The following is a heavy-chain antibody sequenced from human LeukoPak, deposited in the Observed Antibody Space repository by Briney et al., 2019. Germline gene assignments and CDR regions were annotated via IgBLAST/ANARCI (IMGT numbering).Heavy chain of an antibody. J-gene: IGHJ4*02. V-gene: IGHV3-30*02. CDR3: AKGRYSGYD. CDR1: GFSFSSYG. Sequence: GGSLRLSCAASGFSFSSYGMHWVRQAPGKGLEWVAFIRYDVGNKYYADSVKGRFTISRDNSKNTLYLQMNSLRTDDTAVYYCAKGRYSGYDWGQGTLVTVSS. CDR2: IRYDVGNK. D-gene: IGHD5-12*01.